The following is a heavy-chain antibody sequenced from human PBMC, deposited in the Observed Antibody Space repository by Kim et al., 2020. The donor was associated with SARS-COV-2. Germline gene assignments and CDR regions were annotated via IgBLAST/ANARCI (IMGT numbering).Heavy chain of an antibody. Sequence: GGSLRLSCAASGFTFSSYAMSWVRQAPGKGLEWVSAISGSGGSTYYADSVKGRFTISRDNSKNTLYLQMNSLRAEDTAVYYCAKDPRKSSGPRGGYAFDIWGQGTMVTVSS. D-gene: IGHD6-19*01. J-gene: IGHJ3*02. CDR3: AKDPRKSSGPRGGYAFDI. V-gene: IGHV3-23*01. CDR2: ISGSGGST. CDR1: GFTFSSYA.